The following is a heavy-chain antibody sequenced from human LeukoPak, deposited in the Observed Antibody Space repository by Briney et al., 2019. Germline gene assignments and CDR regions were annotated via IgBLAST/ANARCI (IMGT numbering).Heavy chain of an antibody. D-gene: IGHD6-13*01. CDR2: IDPDGSTT. CDR3: TRVQAGRAGLMDV. V-gene: IGHV3-74*01. CDR1: GFTLSSYW. Sequence: GGSLRLSCAASGFTLSSYWMHWVRQAPGEGLVWVSRIDPDGSTTNYADSVKGRFTNSRDNAKNTLYLQMNSLRAEDTALYYCTRVQAGRAGLMDVWGRGTTVTVSS. J-gene: IGHJ6*02.